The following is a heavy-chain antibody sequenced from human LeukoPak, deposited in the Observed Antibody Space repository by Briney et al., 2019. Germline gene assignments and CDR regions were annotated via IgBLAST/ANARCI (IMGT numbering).Heavy chain of an antibody. V-gene: IGHV1-3*01. CDR2: INAGNGNT. J-gene: IGHJ4*02. D-gene: IGHD6-6*01. Sequence: SVTVSFKASGYTFTSYAMHWVRQAPGQRLEWMGWINAGNGNTKYSQKFQGRVTITRDTSASTAYMELSSLRSEDTAVYYCARGSIAARGYFDYWGQGTLVTVSS. CDR3: ARGSIAARGYFDY. CDR1: GYTFTSYA.